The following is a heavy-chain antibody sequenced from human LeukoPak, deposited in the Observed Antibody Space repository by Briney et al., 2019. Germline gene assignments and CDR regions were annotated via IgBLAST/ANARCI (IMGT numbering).Heavy chain of an antibody. CDR1: GFTFSSYS. V-gene: IGHV3-21*04. Sequence: GGSLRLSCAASGFTFSSYSMNWVRQAPGKGLEWVSSISSSSSYIYYADSVKGRFTISRDNAKNSLYLQMNSLRAEDTALYYCAKDKDDILTPAAFDIWGQGTMVTVSS. J-gene: IGHJ3*02. CDR2: ISSSSSYI. CDR3: AKDKDDILTPAAFDI. D-gene: IGHD3-9*01.